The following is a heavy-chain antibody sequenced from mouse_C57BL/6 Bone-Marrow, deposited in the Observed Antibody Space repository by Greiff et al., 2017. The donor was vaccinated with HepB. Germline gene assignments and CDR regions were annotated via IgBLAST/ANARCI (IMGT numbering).Heavy chain of an antibody. Sequence: EVKVVESGGDLVKPGGSLKLSCAASGFTFSTSGMSWVRQTPDKRLEWVATINTGGNYTYYPDSVKGRFTISKDTAKNTLFLLMNSLKSEDSAIYYCTRDRFDYYLDNWGRGTTLSVSA. D-gene: IGHD2-14*01. CDR1: GFTFSTSG. CDR3: TRDRFDYYLDN. J-gene: IGHJ2*01. V-gene: IGHV5-6*01. CDR2: INTGGNYT.